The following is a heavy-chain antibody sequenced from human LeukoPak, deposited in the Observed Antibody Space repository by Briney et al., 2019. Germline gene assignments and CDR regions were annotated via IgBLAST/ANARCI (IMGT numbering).Heavy chain of an antibody. CDR3: ARRHVEYTSSSDPYYFDY. D-gene: IGHD6-6*01. CDR2: IYYTGST. J-gene: IGHJ4*02. V-gene: IGHV4-59*01. Sequence: SETLSLTCTVSGGSISTFYWSWIRQPPGKGLEWIGYIYYTGSTNYNSSLKSRVTISVDTSKNQFSLKLNSVTAADTAVYYCARRHVEYTSSSDPYYFDYWGQGTLVTVSS. CDR1: GGSISTFY.